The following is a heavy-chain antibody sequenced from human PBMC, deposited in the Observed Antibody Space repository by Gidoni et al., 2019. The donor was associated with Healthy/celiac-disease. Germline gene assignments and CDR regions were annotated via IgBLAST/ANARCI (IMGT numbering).Heavy chain of an antibody. D-gene: IGHD6-19*01. CDR1: GFTFRSYG. V-gene: IGHV3-33*01. J-gene: IGHJ6*02. CDR3: ARDPSDSGWYGGRGYYYYGMDV. CDR2: IWYNGSNK. Sequence: QVQLVESGGGVVQPGRSLRLPCAASGFTFRSYGMHWVRPAPGQGLEWVAVIWYNGSNKYYADSVKGRFTISRDNSKNTLYLQMNSLRAEDTAVYYCARDPSDSGWYGGRGYYYYGMDVWGQGTTVTVSS.